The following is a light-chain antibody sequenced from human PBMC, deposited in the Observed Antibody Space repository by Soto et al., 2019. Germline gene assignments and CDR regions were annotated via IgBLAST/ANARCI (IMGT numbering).Light chain of an antibody. CDR3: GSWDSSLSAYV. Sequence: QSVLTQPPSVSAAPGQKVTISCSGSSSNIGGNSVSWXXXXXXXXPKLLIYDDNKRPSGIPDRFSGSKSGTSATLGITGFQTGDEADYYCGSWDSSLSAYVFGTGTKVTVL. CDR1: SSNIGGNS. J-gene: IGLJ1*01. CDR2: DDN. V-gene: IGLV1-51*01.